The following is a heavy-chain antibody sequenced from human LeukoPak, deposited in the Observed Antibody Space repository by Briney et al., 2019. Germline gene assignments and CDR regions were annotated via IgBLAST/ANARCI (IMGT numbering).Heavy chain of an antibody. CDR1: GGSISSGGYY. Sequence: SETLSITCTVSGGSISSGGYYWSWIRQHPGKGLEWIGYIYYSGSTYYNPSLKSRVTISVDTSKNQFSLKLSSVTAADTAVYYCARALSGSYSDYFDYWGQGTLATVSS. CDR3: ARALSGSYSDYFDY. D-gene: IGHD1-26*01. V-gene: IGHV4-31*03. J-gene: IGHJ4*02. CDR2: IYYSGST.